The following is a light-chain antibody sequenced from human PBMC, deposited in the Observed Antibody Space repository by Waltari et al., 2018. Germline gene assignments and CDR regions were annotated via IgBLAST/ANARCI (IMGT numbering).Light chain of an antibody. CDR1: QSLLHRNGNKY. V-gene: IGKV2-28*01. CDR3: MESVRTLGT. CDR2: LGS. Sequence: DIVVTQSPLPLPVTPGEPASVSCRSSQSLLHRNGNKYLDWYLQEPGQSPQLLIYLGSKRDSGVPDRFSGSGSGTDFTLRISRVQAEDVGVYYCMESVRTLGTFGAGTKVEI. J-gene: IGKJ4*02.